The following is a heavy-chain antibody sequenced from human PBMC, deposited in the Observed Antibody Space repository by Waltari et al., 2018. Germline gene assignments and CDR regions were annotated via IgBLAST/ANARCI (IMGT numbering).Heavy chain of an antibody. J-gene: IGHJ4*02. D-gene: IGHD2-15*01. Sequence: QLQLQESGPGLVKPSETLSLPCTVSGGSLIPPHYYWGWIRQPPGKGLDWIGNIYLSGSTYFNPSLKSRVTISVDTSKNQFSLKLTSVTAADTAVYYCVRGGWFPVVKDFDRWGQGTLVTVSS. CDR2: IYLSGST. V-gene: IGHV4-39*07. CDR3: VRGGWFPVVKDFDR. CDR1: GGSLIPPHYY.